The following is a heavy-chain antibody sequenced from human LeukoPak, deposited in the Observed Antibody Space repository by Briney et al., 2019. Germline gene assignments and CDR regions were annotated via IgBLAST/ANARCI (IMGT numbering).Heavy chain of an antibody. V-gene: IGHV4-59*01. CDR2: IYYTGRT. CDR1: GGSLSTYS. J-gene: IGHJ4*02. D-gene: IGHD1-26*01. Sequence: PSESLSLTCTVSGGSLSTYSWSWIRQPPGKVLEWIGYIYYTGRTSYNPSLKSRVTISVDTSKNQFSLKLSSVTAADTAMYYCARGYSGTYLTVGYWGQGTLVTVSS. CDR3: ARGYSGTYLTVGY.